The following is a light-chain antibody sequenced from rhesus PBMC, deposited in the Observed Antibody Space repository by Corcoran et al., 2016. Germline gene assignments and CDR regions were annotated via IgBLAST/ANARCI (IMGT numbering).Light chain of an antibody. CDR3: QQYSDWYS. V-gene: IGKV3-42*03. CDR1: QSVSSN. Sequence: EIVMTQSPATLSLSPGEGATLSCRASQSVSSNLAWSQQKPGQAPRLLNYGASNRATGIPDRFSGSGSGTEFTLTMKNLEPEVFAVYFCQQYSDWYSFGQGTKVEIK. J-gene: IGKJ2*01. CDR2: GAS.